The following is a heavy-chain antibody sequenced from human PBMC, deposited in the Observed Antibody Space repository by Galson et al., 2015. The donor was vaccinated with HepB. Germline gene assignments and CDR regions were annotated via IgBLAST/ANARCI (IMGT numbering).Heavy chain of an antibody. J-gene: IGHJ6*03. CDR2: ISYDGSNK. CDR3: ARPYLNYYYYMDV. Sequence: SLRLSCAASGFTFSSYAMHWVRQAPGKGLEWVAVISYDGSNKYYADSVKGRFTISRDNSKNTLYLQMNSLRAEDTAVYYCARPYLNYYYYMDVWGKGTTVTVSS. V-gene: IGHV3-30-3*01. CDR1: GFTFSSYA.